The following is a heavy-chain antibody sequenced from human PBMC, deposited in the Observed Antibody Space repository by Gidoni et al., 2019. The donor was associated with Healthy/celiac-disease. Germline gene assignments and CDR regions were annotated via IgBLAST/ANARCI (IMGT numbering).Heavy chain of an antibody. Sequence: STNYNPSLKSRVTISVDTSKNQFSLKLSSVTAADTAVYYCARAPIAAAGTNYGGQGTLVTVSS. J-gene: IGHJ4*02. CDR2: ST. CDR3: ARAPIAAAGTNY. V-gene: IGHV4-59*01. D-gene: IGHD6-13*01.